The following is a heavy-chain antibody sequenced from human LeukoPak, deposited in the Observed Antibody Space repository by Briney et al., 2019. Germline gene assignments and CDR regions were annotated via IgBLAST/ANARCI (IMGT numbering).Heavy chain of an antibody. CDR2: IIPIFGTA. J-gene: IGHJ4*02. CDR3: ASPEKYDILTGPFDY. D-gene: IGHD3-9*01. CDR1: GGIFSSYA. Sequence: SVKVSCKASGGIFSSYAISWVRQAPGQGLEWMGGIIPIFGTANYAQKFQGRVTITTDESTSTAYKELSSLRSEDTAVYYCASPEKYDILTGPFDYWGQGTLVTVSS. V-gene: IGHV1-69*05.